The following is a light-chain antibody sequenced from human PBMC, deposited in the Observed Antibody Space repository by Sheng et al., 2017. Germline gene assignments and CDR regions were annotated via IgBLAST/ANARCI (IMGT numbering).Light chain of an antibody. Sequence: SYVLTQPPSVSVAPGKTARITCGGNNIGSKNVHWYQQKPGQAPVLVVYDDRDRPSGIPERLSGYNSGNTATLTISRVEAGDEAEYYCQVWDSSSDGVVFGGGTKLIVL. CDR3: QVWDSSSDGVV. V-gene: IGLV3-21*03. CDR1: NIGSKN. J-gene: IGLJ2*01. CDR2: DDR.